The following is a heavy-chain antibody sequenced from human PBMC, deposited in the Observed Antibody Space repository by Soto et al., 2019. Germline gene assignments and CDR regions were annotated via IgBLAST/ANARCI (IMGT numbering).Heavy chain of an antibody. D-gene: IGHD5-12*01. CDR1: GFPFSSYA. V-gene: IGHV3-23*01. J-gene: IGHJ6*02. Sequence: PGGSLRLSCAASGFPFSSYAMSWVRQAPGTGLEWVSAISGSGGSTYYADSVKGRFTISRDNSKNTLYLQMNSLRAEDTAVYYCAKGESGYDYYYYGMDVWGQRTTVTVSS. CDR3: AKGESGYDYYYYGMDV. CDR2: ISGSGGST.